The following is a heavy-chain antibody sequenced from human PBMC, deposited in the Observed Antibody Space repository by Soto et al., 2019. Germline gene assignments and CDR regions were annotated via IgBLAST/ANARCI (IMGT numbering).Heavy chain of an antibody. Sequence: EVQLVESGGGLIQPGGSLRLSCAASGFTVSSNYMSWVRQAPGKGLEWASVIYSGGSTYYADSVKGRFTISRDNSKNTLYLQMNSLRAEDTAVYYCARLAAAVGYYYYGMDVWGQGTTVTVSS. V-gene: IGHV3-53*01. J-gene: IGHJ6*02. CDR3: ARLAAAVGYYYYGMDV. CDR2: IYSGGST. CDR1: GFTVSSNY. D-gene: IGHD6-13*01.